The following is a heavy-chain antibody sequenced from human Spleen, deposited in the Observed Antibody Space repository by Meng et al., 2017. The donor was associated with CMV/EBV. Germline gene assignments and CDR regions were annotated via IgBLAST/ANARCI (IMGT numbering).Heavy chain of an antibody. CDR1: LFSLTSIALP. Sequence: FSLFSLTSIALPVCWLRQPPGKAPDWLGLIYGHDETHYSPSLTSRLTITKDTARNRVVLAMTNLNPVDSGTYYCAHRRAGFGELFDYWGQGSLVTVSS. J-gene: IGHJ4*02. CDR2: IYGHDET. CDR3: AHRRAGFGELFDY. V-gene: IGHV2-5*08. D-gene: IGHD3-10*01.